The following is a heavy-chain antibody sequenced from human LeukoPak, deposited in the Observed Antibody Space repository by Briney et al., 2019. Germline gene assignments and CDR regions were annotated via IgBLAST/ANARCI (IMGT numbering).Heavy chain of an antibody. J-gene: IGHJ3*02. D-gene: IGHD3-9*01. Sequence: GASVKVSCKASGYTFTGYYMHWVRQAPGQGLEWMGWINPNSGGTNYAQKFQGRITMTRDTSISTAYMELSRLRSDDTAVYCCAREYFDWSDAFDIWGQGTMVTVSS. V-gene: IGHV1-2*02. CDR2: INPNSGGT. CDR3: AREYFDWSDAFDI. CDR1: GYTFTGYY.